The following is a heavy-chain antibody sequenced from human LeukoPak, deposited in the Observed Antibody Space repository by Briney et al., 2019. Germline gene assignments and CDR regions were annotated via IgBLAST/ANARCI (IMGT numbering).Heavy chain of an antibody. V-gene: IGHV3-23*01. Sequence: GGSLRLSCVGSGFTSIAYALTWARQAPGKGLEWVSGISGGGVTTYYADSVKGRFIISRDNSKNTLYLQMNSLRADDTAIYYCARNQQLGGHSYYYYGMDVWGQGTTVTVSS. CDR3: ARNQQLGGHSYYYYGMDV. D-gene: IGHD3-16*01. CDR1: GFTSIAYA. J-gene: IGHJ6*02. CDR2: ISGGGVTT.